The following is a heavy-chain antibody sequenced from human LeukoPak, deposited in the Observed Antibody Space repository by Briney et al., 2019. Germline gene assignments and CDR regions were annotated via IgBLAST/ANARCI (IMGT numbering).Heavy chain of an antibody. Sequence: PSETLSLTCTVSGGSISSYYWSWIRQPAVKGLEWIGRIYTSGSTNYNPSLKSRVTMSVDTSKNQFSLKLSSVTAADTAVYYCARAPYYYGSGTPSYYYGMDVWGQGTTVTVSS. CDR1: GGSISSYY. V-gene: IGHV4-4*07. CDR3: ARAPYYYGSGTPSYYYGMDV. J-gene: IGHJ6*02. D-gene: IGHD3-10*01. CDR2: IYTSGST.